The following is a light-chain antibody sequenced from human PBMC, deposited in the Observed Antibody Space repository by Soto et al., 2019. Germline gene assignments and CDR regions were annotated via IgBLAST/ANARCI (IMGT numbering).Light chain of an antibody. Sequence: QSVLTQPASVSGSPGQSITISCTGTSSDVGSYNLVSWYQQHPGKAPKVMIYEGSKRPSGVSNRFSASKSGNTASLTISGLQAEDEADYYCCSYAGSSSVVFGGGTKLTVL. CDR1: SSDVGSYNL. CDR2: EGS. V-gene: IGLV2-23*01. J-gene: IGLJ2*01. CDR3: CSYAGSSSVV.